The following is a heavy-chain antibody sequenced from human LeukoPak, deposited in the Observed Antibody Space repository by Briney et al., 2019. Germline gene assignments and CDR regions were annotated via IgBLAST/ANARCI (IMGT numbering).Heavy chain of an antibody. V-gene: IGHV3-23*01. CDR1: GFTFSSYA. CDR2: ISGSGGST. CDR3: AKMRSSTSHLLIFDY. Sequence: GGSLRLSCAASGFTFSSYAMSWVRQAPGKGLEWVSVISGSGGSTYYADSVKGRFTISRDNSKNTLYLQMNSLRAEDTAVYYCAKMRSSTSHLLIFDYWGQGTLVTVSS. D-gene: IGHD2-2*01. J-gene: IGHJ4*02.